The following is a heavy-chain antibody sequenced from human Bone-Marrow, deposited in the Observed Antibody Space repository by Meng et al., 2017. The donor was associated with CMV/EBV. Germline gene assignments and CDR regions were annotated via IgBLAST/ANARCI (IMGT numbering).Heavy chain of an antibody. D-gene: IGHD4-23*01. J-gene: IGHJ4*02. CDR2: ISSSSSYI. CDR3: ARDSGYGGPYYFDY. CDR1: GFTFSDYY. Sequence: SGFTFSDYYMSWIRQAPGKGLEWVSSISSSSSYIYYADSLKGRFTISRDNAKNSLYLHMDSLSAEDTAVYYCARDSGYGGPYYFDYWGQGTLVTVSS. V-gene: IGHV3-11*06.